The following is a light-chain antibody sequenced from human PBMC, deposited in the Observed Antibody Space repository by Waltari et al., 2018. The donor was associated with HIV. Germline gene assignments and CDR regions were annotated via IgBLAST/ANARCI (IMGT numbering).Light chain of an antibody. CDR1: NIGSKS. J-gene: IGLJ2*01. CDR3: QVWDSSSDVV. Sequence: SYVLTQPPSVSVAPGQTARITCGGNNIGSKSVHWYQQKPGQAPVLVVYDDRDRPSGIPARFSGSNSGNTATLTISRVEAGDEADYYCQVWDSSSDVVFGGGTKLTVL. V-gene: IGLV3-21*02. CDR2: DDR.